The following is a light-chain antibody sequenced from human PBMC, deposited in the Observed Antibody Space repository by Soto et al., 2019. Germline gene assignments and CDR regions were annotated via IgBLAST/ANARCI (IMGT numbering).Light chain of an antibody. CDR2: GAS. Sequence: ETELTQSPGTLSLSPGERATLSCRASQSISYFLAWYQHKPGQAPRLLIYGASSRATGIPDRFSGSGSGTDFTLTISRLEPEDFAVYYCQQYAGSPRTFGQGTKVEIK. CDR3: QQYAGSPRT. J-gene: IGKJ1*01. CDR1: QSISYF. V-gene: IGKV3-20*01.